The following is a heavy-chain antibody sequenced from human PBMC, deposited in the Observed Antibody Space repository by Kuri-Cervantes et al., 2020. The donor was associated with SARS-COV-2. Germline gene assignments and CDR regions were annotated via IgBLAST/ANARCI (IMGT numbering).Heavy chain of an antibody. V-gene: IGHV3-74*01. J-gene: IGHJ6*02. CDR3: ARRYDSSDYALDV. CDR2: VNPDGSYT. CDR1: GFPFSRHR. Sequence: LSLAASGFPFSRHRIHWVRQAPGTGLVWVSRVNPDGSYTNNADPVKRRFTPSRDNAKSTLYLQMITLRAEDTAVYYCARRYDSSDYALDVWGQGTTVTVSS. D-gene: IGHD3-22*01.